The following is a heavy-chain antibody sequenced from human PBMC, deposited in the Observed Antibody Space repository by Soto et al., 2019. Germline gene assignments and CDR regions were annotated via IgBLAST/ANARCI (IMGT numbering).Heavy chain of an antibody. J-gene: IGHJ5*02. CDR1: GFTFSSYA. CDR3: ANYPAIIAAAGPFDP. D-gene: IGHD6-13*01. CDR2: ISGSGGST. Sequence: EVQLLESGGGLVQPGGSLRLSCAASGFTFSSYAMSWVRQAPGKGLEWVSAISGSGGSTYYADSVKGRFTISRDNSKNTLYLQMNSVRAEDTAVYYCANYPAIIAAAGPFDPWGQGTLVTVSS. V-gene: IGHV3-23*01.